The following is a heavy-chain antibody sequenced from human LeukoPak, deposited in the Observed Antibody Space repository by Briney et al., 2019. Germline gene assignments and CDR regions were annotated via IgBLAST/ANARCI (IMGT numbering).Heavy chain of an antibody. CDR2: MNPNSGNT. J-gene: IGHJ6*02. CDR3: ARYCSGGSCYPYGMDV. Sequence: ASVKVSCKASGYTFTSYDINWVRQATGQGLEWMGWMNPNSGNTGYAQKFQGRVTMTRNTSISTAYMELSSLRSEDTAVYYCARYCSGGSCYPYGMDVWGQGTTVTVSS. D-gene: IGHD2-15*01. V-gene: IGHV1-8*01. CDR1: GYTFTSYD.